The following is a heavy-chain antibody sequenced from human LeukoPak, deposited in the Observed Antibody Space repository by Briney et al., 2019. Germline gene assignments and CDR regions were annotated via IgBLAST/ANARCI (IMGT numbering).Heavy chain of an antibody. CDR2: INPSGGST. V-gene: IGHV1-46*01. J-gene: IGHJ6*02. D-gene: IGHD3-10*01. CDR1: GYTFTSYY. Sequence: VASVKVSCKASGYTFTSYYMHWVRQAPGQGLEWMGIINPSGGSTSYAQKFQGRVTMTRDTSTSTVYMELSSLRSEDTAVYYCARDREEGSYYYYGMDVWRQGTTVTVSS. CDR3: ARDREEGSYYYYGMDV.